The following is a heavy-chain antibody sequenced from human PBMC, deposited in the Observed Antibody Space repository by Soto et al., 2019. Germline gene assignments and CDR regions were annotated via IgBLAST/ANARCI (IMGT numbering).Heavy chain of an antibody. D-gene: IGHD2-21*02. V-gene: IGHV1-46*01. CDR1: GDTFTDYY. CDR3: ARGGHVVVVTAALDY. CDR2: VNPSGGHT. Sequence: QVQLVQSGAEVKKPGASVKVSCKASGDTFTDYYIHWVRQAPGQGLEWMGKVNPSGGHTTYAQHFLGRMTMTRDTSTSTLYMELTSLTSGDTAIYYCARGGHVVVVTAALDYWGQGTLVTVSS. J-gene: IGHJ4*02.